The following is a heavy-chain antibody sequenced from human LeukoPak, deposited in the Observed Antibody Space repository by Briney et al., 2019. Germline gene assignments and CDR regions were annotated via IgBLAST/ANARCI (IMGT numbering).Heavy chain of an antibody. CDR3: ARDWYDY. D-gene: IGHD6-13*01. Sequence: PGGSLRLSCAASGFTFSTYAMIWVRQAPGKGLEWVSVIGGSGSYTYYADSVKGQFTISRDNSKDTLYLQMNSLRAEDTAVYYCARDWYDYWGQGTLVTVSS. V-gene: IGHV3-23*01. CDR2: IGGSGSYT. CDR1: GFTFSTYA. J-gene: IGHJ4*02.